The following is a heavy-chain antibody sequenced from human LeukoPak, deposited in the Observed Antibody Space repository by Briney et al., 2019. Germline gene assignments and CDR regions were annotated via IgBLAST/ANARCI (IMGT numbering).Heavy chain of an antibody. Sequence: ASVKVSCKASGYTFTSYGISWVRQAPGQGLEWMGWISAYNGNTNYAQKLQGRVTMTTDTSTSTAYMELRSLRSDDTAVYYCARDLWVVVPAAPTGDDDAFDIWGQGTMVTVSS. J-gene: IGHJ3*02. D-gene: IGHD2-2*01. CDR3: ARDLWVVVPAAPTGDDDAFDI. CDR2: ISAYNGNT. V-gene: IGHV1-18*01. CDR1: GYTFTSYG.